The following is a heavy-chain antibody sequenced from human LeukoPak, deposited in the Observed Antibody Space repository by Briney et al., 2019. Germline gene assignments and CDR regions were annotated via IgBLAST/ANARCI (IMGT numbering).Heavy chain of an antibody. D-gene: IGHD5-24*01. CDR2: INPNSGGT. V-gene: IGHV1-2*04. J-gene: IGHJ4*02. CDR3: ATSRGGGYNFLNDYFDY. Sequence: XVSCXXXGYTXTXYYMHXVRQAPGQGLEWMGWINPNSGGTNYAQKFQGWVTMTRDTSISTAYMELSRLRSDDTAVYYCATSRGGGYNFLNDYFDYWGQGTLVTVSS. CDR1: GYTXTXYY.